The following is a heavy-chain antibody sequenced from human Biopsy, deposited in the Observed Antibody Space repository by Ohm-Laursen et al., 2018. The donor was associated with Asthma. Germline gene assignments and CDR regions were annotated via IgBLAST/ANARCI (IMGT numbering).Heavy chain of an antibody. CDR3: AREVSTVDYGYYYFAMDV. CDR2: VIPIYGTT. CDR1: GDILSSFG. V-gene: IGHV1-69*13. D-gene: IGHD4-17*01. Sequence: SVKVSCKAHGDILSSFGIKWVRKAPGQGLEWMGGVIPIYGTTHTAQKFQGRVTITADGSTSSAYMELSSLTSEDSAVYYCAREVSTVDYGYYYFAMDVWGQGTLVTVSS. J-gene: IGHJ6*02.